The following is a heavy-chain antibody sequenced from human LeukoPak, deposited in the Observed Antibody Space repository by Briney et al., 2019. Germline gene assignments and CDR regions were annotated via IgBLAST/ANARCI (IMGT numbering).Heavy chain of an antibody. CDR2: IYDSGNIYDSRIT. Sequence: SETLSLTCTASGGSISGYYWNWIRQSPGKGLEWIGNIYDSGNIYDSRITKYNPSLNSRVSISVDMSKNQFTLKLSSVTAADTAVYHCARKEWVPYYFDFLGQGALVTVSS. J-gene: IGHJ4*02. CDR3: ARKEWVPYYFDF. V-gene: IGHV4-59*01. CDR1: GGSISGYY. D-gene: IGHD3-3*01.